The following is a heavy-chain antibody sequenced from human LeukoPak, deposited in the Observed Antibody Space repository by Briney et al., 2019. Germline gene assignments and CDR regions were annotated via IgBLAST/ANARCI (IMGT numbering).Heavy chain of an antibody. Sequence: KPSETLSLTCTVSGGSISSYYWSWIRQPPGKGLEWIGYIYYSGSTNYNPSLKSRVTISVDTSKNQFSLKLSSVTAADTAVYYCARTGITMVRGAPFDIWGQGTMVTVSS. CDR1: GGSISSYY. V-gene: IGHV4-59*12. D-gene: IGHD3-10*01. J-gene: IGHJ3*02. CDR2: IYYSGST. CDR3: ARTGITMVRGAPFDI.